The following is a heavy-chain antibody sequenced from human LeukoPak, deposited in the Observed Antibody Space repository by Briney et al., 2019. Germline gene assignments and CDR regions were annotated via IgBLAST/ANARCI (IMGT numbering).Heavy chain of an antibody. J-gene: IGHJ1*01. V-gene: IGHV3-74*01. CDR1: GFTFGKYW. CDR3: ARDYYGSIDL. CDR2: INNDGST. Sequence: PGGSLRLSCVASGFTFGKYWTPWVRQAPGKELVCISRINNDGSTVYADSVAGRFTISRDNARDTLYLQMNSLRVEDTAVYYCARDYYGSIDLWGQGTLVTVSS. D-gene: IGHD3-10*01.